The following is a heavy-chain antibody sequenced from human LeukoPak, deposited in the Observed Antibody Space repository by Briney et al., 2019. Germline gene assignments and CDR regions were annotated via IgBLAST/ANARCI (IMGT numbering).Heavy chain of an antibody. Sequence: GASVKVSCKASGGTFSSYAISWVRQAPGQGLEWMGGIIPIFGTANYAQKFQGRVTITTDESTSTAYMELSSLRSEDTAVYYCARGLHSSAAALYFDYWGQGTLVTVSS. CDR2: IIPIFGTA. CDR1: GGTFSSYA. CDR3: ARGLHSSAAALYFDY. V-gene: IGHV1-69*05. J-gene: IGHJ4*02. D-gene: IGHD3-10*01.